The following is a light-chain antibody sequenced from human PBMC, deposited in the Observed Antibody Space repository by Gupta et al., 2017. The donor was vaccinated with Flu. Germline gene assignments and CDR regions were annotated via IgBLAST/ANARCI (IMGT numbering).Light chain of an antibody. CDR1: QSVSHY. CDR2: DAS. J-gene: IGKJ2*01. CDR3: QQRGSWPPT. Sequence: EIVLTHSPATLSLSPGERATLSCRASQSVSHYLAWYQQKPGQAPRLLIYDASNRATDIPARFSGSGSGTDFTLSISSLEPEDFAVYYCQQRGSWPPTFGQGTKLDIK. V-gene: IGKV3-11*01.